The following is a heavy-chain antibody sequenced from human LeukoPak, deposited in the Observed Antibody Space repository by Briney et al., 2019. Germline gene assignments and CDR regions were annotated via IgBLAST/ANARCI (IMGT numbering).Heavy chain of an antibody. CDR1: GRSIRSGDHY. D-gene: IGHD2-2*01. CDR2: IYFSGST. Sequence: SQTLSLPWTVSGRSIRSGDHYWSWIRQPPGKGLEGVGQIYFSGSTYYNLSPKSRVTISVDTSTSQFSLNLRSVTAADTAIYYCARYCSGTSCHGPFDSWGPGTLVTVSS. V-gene: IGHV4-30-4*01. CDR3: ARYCSGTSCHGPFDS. J-gene: IGHJ4*02.